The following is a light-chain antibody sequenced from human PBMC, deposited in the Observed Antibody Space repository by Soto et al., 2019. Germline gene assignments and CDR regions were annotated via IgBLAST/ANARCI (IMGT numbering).Light chain of an antibody. CDR3: QQNGSPPRT. Sequence: EIVLTQSPGTLSLSPGDRATLSCRASQSVSSSYLACYQQKPGQAPRLLMCGASSTATGIPDRFSGSGSGTDFPLTISRLEPEDFAVYYCQQNGSPPRTFGQGNKVEIK. V-gene: IGKV3-20*01. CDR1: QSVSSSY. CDR2: GAS. J-gene: IGKJ1*01.